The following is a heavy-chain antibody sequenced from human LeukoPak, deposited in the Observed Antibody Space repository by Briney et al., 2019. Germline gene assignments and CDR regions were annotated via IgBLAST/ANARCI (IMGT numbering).Heavy chain of an antibody. CDR2: IYHSGST. Sequence: PSETLALTCTVSGYSISSGYYWGWIRQPPGKGLEWIGSIYHSGSTYYNPSLKSRVTISVDTSKNQFSLKLSSVTAADTAVYYCARADCSSTSCYNFDAFDIWGQGTMVTVSP. D-gene: IGHD2-2*02. CDR3: ARADCSSTSCYNFDAFDI. V-gene: IGHV4-38-2*02. CDR1: GYSISSGYY. J-gene: IGHJ3*02.